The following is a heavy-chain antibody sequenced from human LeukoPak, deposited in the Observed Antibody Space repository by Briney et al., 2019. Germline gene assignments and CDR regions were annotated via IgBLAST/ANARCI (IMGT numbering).Heavy chain of an antibody. V-gene: IGHV1-46*03. CDR2: INPSGGST. CDR3: ALAAAGTAYFDY. Sequence: ASVTVSCKASGYTFTSYYMHWVRQAPGQGLEWMGIINPSGGSTSYAQKFQGRVTMTRDTSTSTVYMELSSLRSEDTAVYYCALAAAGTAYFDYWGQGTLVTVSS. J-gene: IGHJ4*02. D-gene: IGHD6-13*01. CDR1: GYTFTSYY.